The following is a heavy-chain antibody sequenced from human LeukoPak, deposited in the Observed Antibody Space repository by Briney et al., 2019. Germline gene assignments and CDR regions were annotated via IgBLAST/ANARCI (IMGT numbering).Heavy chain of an antibody. D-gene: IGHD3-10*01. Sequence: SETLSLTCAVYGGSFSGYYWSWIRQPPGKGLEWIGEINHSGSTNYNPSLRSRVTISVDTSKNQFSLKLSSVTAADTAVYYCARERRITMVRGVTTSNWFDPWGQGTLVTVSS. CDR2: INHSGST. V-gene: IGHV4-34*01. CDR1: GGSFSGYY. CDR3: ARERRITMVRGVTTSNWFDP. J-gene: IGHJ5*02.